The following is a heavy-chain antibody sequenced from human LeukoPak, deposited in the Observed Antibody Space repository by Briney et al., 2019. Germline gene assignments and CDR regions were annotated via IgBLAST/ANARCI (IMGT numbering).Heavy chain of an antibody. CDR1: GGSFSGYY. CDR2: INHSGST. Sequence: SSETLSLTCAVYGGSFSGYYWSWIRQPPGKGLEWIGEINHSGSTNYNPSLKSRVTISVDTSKNQFSLKLSSVTAADTAVYYCARGRDWFDPWGQGTLVTVSS. CDR3: ARGRDWFDP. J-gene: IGHJ5*02. V-gene: IGHV4-34*01.